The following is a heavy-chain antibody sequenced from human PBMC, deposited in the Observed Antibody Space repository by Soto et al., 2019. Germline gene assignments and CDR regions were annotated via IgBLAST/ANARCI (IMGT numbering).Heavy chain of an antibody. V-gene: IGHV3-30*18. J-gene: IGHJ6*02. CDR3: AKEYGGNPLSYYYYGMDV. D-gene: IGHD2-15*01. Sequence: PGGSLRLSCAASGFIFSSYGMHWVRQAPGKGLEWVAVISYDGSNKYYADSVKGRFTISRDNSKNTLYLQMNSLRAEDTAVYYCAKEYGGNPLSYYYYGMDVWGQGTTVTVSS. CDR1: GFIFSSYG. CDR2: ISYDGSNK.